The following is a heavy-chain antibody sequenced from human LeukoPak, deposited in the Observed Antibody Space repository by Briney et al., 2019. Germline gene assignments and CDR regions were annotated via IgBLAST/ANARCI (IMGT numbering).Heavy chain of an antibody. CDR3: ARVQSRLSWFDP. CDR2: INHSGST. Sequence: SETLSLTCAVYGGSFSGYYWSWIRQPPGKGLEWIGEINHSGSTNYNPSLKSRVTISVDTSKNQFSLKLSSVIAADTAVYYCARVQSRLSWFDPWGQGTLVTVSS. J-gene: IGHJ5*02. V-gene: IGHV4-34*01. CDR1: GGSFSGYY.